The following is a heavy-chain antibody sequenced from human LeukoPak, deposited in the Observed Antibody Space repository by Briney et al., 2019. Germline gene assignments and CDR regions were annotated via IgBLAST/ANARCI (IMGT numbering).Heavy chain of an antibody. J-gene: IGHJ3*02. V-gene: IGHV3-9*01. CDR2: ISWNSGSI. Sequence: PGGSLRLSCAASGFSFDDYGMSWVRQAPGTGLEWVSGISWNSGSIGYADSVKGRFTISRDNAKNSLYLQMNSLRAEDTALYYCAKETYDAFDIWGQGTMVTVSS. CDR3: AKETYDAFDI. CDR1: GFSFDDYG.